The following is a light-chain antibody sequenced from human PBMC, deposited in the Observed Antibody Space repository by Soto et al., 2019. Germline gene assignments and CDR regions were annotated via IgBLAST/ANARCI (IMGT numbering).Light chain of an antibody. CDR1: QSVSTN. CDR3: QQYNNWPWT. J-gene: IGKJ1*01. V-gene: IGKV3-15*01. Sequence: ERVMTQSPATLSVSPGASATLSCRASQSVSTNLAWYQQKPGQVPRVLIYGASTRATEIPARFSGSGSGAEFTLTISSLQSEDFAIYYCQQYNNWPWTFGQGTKVDIK. CDR2: GAS.